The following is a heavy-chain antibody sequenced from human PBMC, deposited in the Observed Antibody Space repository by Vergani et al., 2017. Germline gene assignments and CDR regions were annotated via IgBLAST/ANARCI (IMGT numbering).Heavy chain of an antibody. V-gene: IGHV3-48*03. CDR3: ASDLAAADPLIYYYYYGMDV. D-gene: IGHD6-13*01. J-gene: IGHJ6*02. CDR2: ISSSGSTI. CDR1: GFTFSSYE. Sequence: EVQLVESGGGLVQPGGSLRLSCAASGFTFSSYEMNWVRQAPGKGLEWVSYISSSGSTIYYADSVKGRFTISRDNAKNSLYLQMNSLRAEDTAVYYCASDLAAADPLIYYYYYGMDVWGQGTTVTVSS.